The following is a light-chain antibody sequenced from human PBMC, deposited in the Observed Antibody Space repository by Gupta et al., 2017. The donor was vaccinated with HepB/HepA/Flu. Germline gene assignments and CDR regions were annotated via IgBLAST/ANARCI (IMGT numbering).Light chain of an antibody. J-gene: IGLJ2*01. V-gene: IGLV1-51*01. Sequence: QSVLTQPPSVSAAPGQKVTISCSGSSSNLGNNYVSWYQQLPGTAPTLLIYDNNKRPSGIPDRFSGSKSGTSATLGITGLQTGDEADYYCGTWDSSLSAVFGGGTKLTVL. CDR1: SSNLGNNY. CDR3: GTWDSSLSAV. CDR2: DNN.